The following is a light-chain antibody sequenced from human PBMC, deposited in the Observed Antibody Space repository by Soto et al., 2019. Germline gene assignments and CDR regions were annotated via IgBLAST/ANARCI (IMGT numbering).Light chain of an antibody. J-gene: IGKJ2*01. Sequence: EIVLTQSPATLSLSPGERATLSCRASQSVDHYLAWYQQKPGQAPRLLIYASSKRATGIPARFSGSGSGTDFTLTISSLEPEDFGVYYCQQFVNSPYMYTFGQGTKLEI. CDR2: ASS. V-gene: IGKV3-11*01. CDR3: QQFVNSPYMYT. CDR1: QSVDHY.